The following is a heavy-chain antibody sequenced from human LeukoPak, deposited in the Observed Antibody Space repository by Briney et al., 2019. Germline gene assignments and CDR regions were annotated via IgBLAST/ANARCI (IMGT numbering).Heavy chain of an antibody. D-gene: IGHD3-9*01. J-gene: IGHJ4*02. CDR3: ARATGKDILTGRKLDY. V-gene: IGHV1-8*01. CDR2: MNPNSGNT. Sequence: GASVKVSCKASGNTFTSYDINWVRQATGQGLEWMGWMNPNSGNTGYAQKFQGRVTMTRNTSISTAYMELSSLRSEDTAVYYCARATGKDILTGRKLDYWGQGTLVSVSS. CDR1: GNTFTSYD.